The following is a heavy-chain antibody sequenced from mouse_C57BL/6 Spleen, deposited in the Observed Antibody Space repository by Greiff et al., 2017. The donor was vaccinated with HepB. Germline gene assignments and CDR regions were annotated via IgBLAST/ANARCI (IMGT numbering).Heavy chain of an antibody. V-gene: IGHV5-6*01. Sequence: EVHLVESGGDLVKPGGSLKLSCAASGFTFSSYGMSWVRQTPDKRLEWVATISSGGSYTYYPDSVKGRFTISRDNAKNTLYLQMSSLKSEDTAMYYCARGGNYDYFDYWGQGTTLTVSS. D-gene: IGHD2-1*01. CDR1: GFTFSSYG. CDR3: ARGGNYDYFDY. J-gene: IGHJ2*01. CDR2: ISSGGSYT.